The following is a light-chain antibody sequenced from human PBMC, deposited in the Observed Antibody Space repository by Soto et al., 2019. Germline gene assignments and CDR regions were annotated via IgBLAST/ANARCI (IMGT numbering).Light chain of an antibody. CDR2: SNY. CDR1: SSNIGSNT. J-gene: IGLJ2*01. V-gene: IGLV1-44*01. Sequence: QSVLTQPPSASETPGQRVTISCSGSSSNIGSNTVNWYQQLPGTAPKLLIYSNYQRPSGVPDRFSGSKSGTSASLAISGLQSEDEADYYCATWDDSLNGPVFGGGTKLTVL. CDR3: ATWDDSLNGPV.